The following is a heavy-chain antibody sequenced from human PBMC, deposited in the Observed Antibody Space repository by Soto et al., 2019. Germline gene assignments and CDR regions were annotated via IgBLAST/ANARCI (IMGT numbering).Heavy chain of an antibody. CDR1: GGSFSGYY. J-gene: IGHJ4*02. CDR3: ARDKITGLFDY. CDR2: INHSGST. D-gene: IGHD2-8*02. Sequence: SETLSLTCAVYGGSFSGYYWTWIRQPPGTGLEWIGEINHSGSTNYNPSLKSRVTISVDTSKNQFSLKLTSVTAADTAVYYCARDKITGLFDYWGPGTLVTV. V-gene: IGHV4-34*01.